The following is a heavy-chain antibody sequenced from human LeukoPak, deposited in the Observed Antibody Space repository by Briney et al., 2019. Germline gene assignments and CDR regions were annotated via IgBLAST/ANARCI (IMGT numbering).Heavy chain of an antibody. V-gene: IGHV4-30-4*02. CDR2: IYYSGST. Sequence: SETLSLTCTVSGGSISSGDYYWSWIRQPPGEGLEWIGYIYYSGSTYYNPSLKSRVTISVDTSKNQFSLKLSSVTAADTAVYYCARVRPPTGTAMAYYFDYWGQGTLVTVSS. D-gene: IGHD5-18*01. CDR1: GGSISSGDYY. J-gene: IGHJ4*02. CDR3: ARVRPPTGTAMAYYFDY.